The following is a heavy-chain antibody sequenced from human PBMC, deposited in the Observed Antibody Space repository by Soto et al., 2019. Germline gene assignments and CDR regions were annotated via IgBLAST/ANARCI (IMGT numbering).Heavy chain of an antibody. V-gene: IGHV3-21*01. J-gene: IGHJ3*02. CDR1: GFTFSSYS. Sequence: GGSLRLSCAASGFTFSSYSMNWVRQAPGKGLGWVSSISSSSSYIYYADSVKGRFTISRDNAKNSLYLQMNSLRAEDTAVYYCARVPTIIDAFDIWGKGTMVTVSS. CDR3: ARVPTIIDAFDI. CDR2: ISSSSSYI.